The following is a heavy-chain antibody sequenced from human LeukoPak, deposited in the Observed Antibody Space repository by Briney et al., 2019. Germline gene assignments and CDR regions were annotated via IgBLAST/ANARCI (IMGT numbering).Heavy chain of an antibody. CDR1: GYTFTSYG. D-gene: IGHD3-3*01. J-gene: IGHJ5*02. V-gene: IGHV1-18*01. CDR3: ARAVTIFGVVGPFDP. CDR2: ISAYNGNT. Sequence: ASVKVSCKASGYTFTSYGISWVRQAPGQGLEWMGWISAYNGNTNYAQKLQGRVTMTTDTSTSTAYMELRSLRSDDTAVYYCARAVTIFGVVGPFDPWGQGTLVTVSS.